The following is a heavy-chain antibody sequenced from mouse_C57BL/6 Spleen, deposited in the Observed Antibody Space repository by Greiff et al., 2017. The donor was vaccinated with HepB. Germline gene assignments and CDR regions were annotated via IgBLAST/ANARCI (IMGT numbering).Heavy chain of an antibody. CDR3: ARSPFRSSPDY. D-gene: IGHD1-1*01. Sequence: EVQLQQSGPELVKLGASVKISCKASGYTFTDYYMNWVKQSHGKSLEWIGDINPNNGGTSYNQKFKGKATLTVDKSSSTAYMELRSLTSEDSSVYYCARSPFRSSPDYCGQGTTLTVSS. V-gene: IGHV1-26*01. CDR1: GYTFTDYY. J-gene: IGHJ2*01. CDR2: INPNNGGT.